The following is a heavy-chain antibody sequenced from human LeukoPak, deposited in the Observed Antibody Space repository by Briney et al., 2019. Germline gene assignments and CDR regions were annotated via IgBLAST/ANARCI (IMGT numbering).Heavy chain of an antibody. J-gene: IGHJ6*02. CDR3: ARHYSSGWYGMDV. Sequence: GRSLRLSCAASGFTFDDYAMNWVRQAPGKGLEWVSSLSSSSSNALYADSVKGRFIISRDNAKNSLYLLMYSLRAEDTAVYYCARHYSSGWYGMDVWGQGTTVTVSS. D-gene: IGHD6-19*01. CDR2: LSSSSSNA. V-gene: IGHV3-21*01. CDR1: GFTFDDYA.